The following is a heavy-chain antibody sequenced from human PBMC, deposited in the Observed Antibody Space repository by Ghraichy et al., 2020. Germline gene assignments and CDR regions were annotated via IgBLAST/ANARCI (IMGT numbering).Heavy chain of an antibody. CDR3: AKDPLDIVVVPAAIRRDYYYYGMDV. CDR1: GFTFSSYA. D-gene: IGHD2-2*02. J-gene: IGHJ6*02. Sequence: LSLTCAASGFTFSSYAMSWVRQAPGKGLEWVSAISGSGGSTYYADSVKGRFTISRDNSKNTLYLQMNSLRAEDTAVYYCAKDPLDIVVVPAAIRRDYYYYGMDVWGQGTTVTVSS. CDR2: ISGSGGST. V-gene: IGHV3-23*01.